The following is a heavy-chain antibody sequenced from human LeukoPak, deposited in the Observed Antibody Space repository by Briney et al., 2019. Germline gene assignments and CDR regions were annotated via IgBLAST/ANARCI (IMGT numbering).Heavy chain of an antibody. Sequence: PGGSLRLSCAASGFTFSSYWMSWVRQAPGKGLEWVANIRQDGSEKYYVDSVKGRFTISRDNAKNSLYLQMNSLRAEDTAVYYCARARRSSGWYGPNYYYYYYYMDVWGKGTTVTVSS. V-gene: IGHV3-7*01. CDR2: IRQDGSEK. D-gene: IGHD6-19*01. CDR1: GFTFSSYW. CDR3: ARARRSSGWYGPNYYYYYYYMDV. J-gene: IGHJ6*03.